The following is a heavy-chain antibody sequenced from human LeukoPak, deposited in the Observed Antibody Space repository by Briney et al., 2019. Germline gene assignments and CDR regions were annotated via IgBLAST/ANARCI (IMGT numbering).Heavy chain of an antibody. Sequence: ASVKVSCKASGYTFTSYYMHWVRQAPGQGLEWMGWISAYNGNTNYAQKLQGRVTMTTDTSTSTAYMELRSLRSDDTAVYYCARRYNWNDGPEFDYWGQGTLVTVSS. CDR2: ISAYNGNT. J-gene: IGHJ4*02. CDR1: GYTFTSYY. D-gene: IGHD1-20*01. CDR3: ARRYNWNDGPEFDY. V-gene: IGHV1-18*04.